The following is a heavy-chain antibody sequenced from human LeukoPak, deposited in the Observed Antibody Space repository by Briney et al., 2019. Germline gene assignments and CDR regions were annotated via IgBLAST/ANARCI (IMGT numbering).Heavy chain of an antibody. Sequence: GGSLRLSCVASGFTLRSYWMHWVRQVPGKGLVWVSRINNAGSSTNYADSVKGRFTISRDNAKNTLYLQMNSLRAEDTAVYYCARGSSSWSFVFDYWGQGTLVTVSS. CDR2: INNAGSST. V-gene: IGHV3-74*01. J-gene: IGHJ4*01. CDR1: GFTLRSYW. D-gene: IGHD6-13*01. CDR3: ARGSSSWSFVFDY.